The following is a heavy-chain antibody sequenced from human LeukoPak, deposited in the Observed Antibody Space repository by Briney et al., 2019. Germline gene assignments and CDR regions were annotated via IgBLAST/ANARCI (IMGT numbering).Heavy chain of an antibody. CDR1: GGTFSSYA. CDR2: INPNSGGT. CDR3: ARGGIYDILTGYTVGDY. Sequence: ASVKVSCKASGGTFSSYAISWVRQAPGQGLEWMGRINPNSGGTNYAQKFQGRVTMTRDTSISTAYMELSRLRSDDTAVYYCARGGIYDILTGYTVGDYWGQGTLVTVSS. J-gene: IGHJ4*02. D-gene: IGHD3-9*01. V-gene: IGHV1-2*06.